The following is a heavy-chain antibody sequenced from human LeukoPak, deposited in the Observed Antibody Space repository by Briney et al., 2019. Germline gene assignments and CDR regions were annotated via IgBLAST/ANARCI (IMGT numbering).Heavy chain of an antibody. Sequence: ASVKVSCKASGYTFTNSGISWVRQAPGEGLEWMGWISAYNGNTNYAQKVQGRVTMTTDTSTSTAYVEQSSLRSDDTAVYYCARGPSSVATRQDYWGQGTLVTVSS. V-gene: IGHV1-18*01. CDR2: ISAYNGNT. CDR1: GYTFTNSG. CDR3: ARGPSSVATRQDY. D-gene: IGHD6-6*01. J-gene: IGHJ4*02.